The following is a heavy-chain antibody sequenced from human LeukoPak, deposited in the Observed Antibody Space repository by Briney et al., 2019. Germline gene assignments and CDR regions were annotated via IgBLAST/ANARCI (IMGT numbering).Heavy chain of an antibody. D-gene: IGHD1-26*01. CDR2: IYHSGSF. Sequence: SETLSLTCAVSGGSISSSNWWSWVRQPPGKGLEWIGEIYHSGSFNYNPSLQSRVSISLDKSQNQFSLKLSSVAAADTAVYYCARHPGIRYSGSYVDYWGQGTLVTVSS. J-gene: IGHJ4*02. CDR3: ARHPGIRYSGSYVDY. V-gene: IGHV4-4*02. CDR1: GGSISSSNW.